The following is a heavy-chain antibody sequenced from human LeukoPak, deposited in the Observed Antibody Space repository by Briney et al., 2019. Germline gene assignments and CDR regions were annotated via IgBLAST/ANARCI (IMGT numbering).Heavy chain of an antibody. CDR3: VPLYHGGVAY. Sequence: GGSLRLSCSASGFTFSSYGMHWVRQAPGKGLEYVSAISSDGGSTYYADSVKGRFTTSRDNSKNTLYLQVRSLRAEDTAVYYCVPLYHGGVAYWGQGTLVTVSS. CDR2: ISSDGGST. D-gene: IGHD3-16*02. V-gene: IGHV3-64D*06. CDR1: GFTFSSYG. J-gene: IGHJ4*02.